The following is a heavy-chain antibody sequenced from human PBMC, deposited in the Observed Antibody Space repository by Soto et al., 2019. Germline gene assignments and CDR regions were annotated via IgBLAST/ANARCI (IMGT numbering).Heavy chain of an antibody. D-gene: IGHD4-17*01. Sequence: QITLKESGPTLVSPAQTLTLTCDFSGFSLSTYHMGVAWIRQPPGKALEWLALIYWDDDKRYSPSLKDRLAISKDTSSNQVVLTITNIDPGDSATYCCAHAGDYDLLTFDHWGPGTLVTVSS. CDR3: AHAGDYDLLTFDH. V-gene: IGHV2-5*02. CDR2: IYWDDDK. CDR1: GFSLSTYHMG. J-gene: IGHJ4*02.